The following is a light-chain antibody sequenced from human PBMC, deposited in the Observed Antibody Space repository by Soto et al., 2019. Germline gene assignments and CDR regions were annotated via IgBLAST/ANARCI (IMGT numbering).Light chain of an antibody. V-gene: IGLV1-51*01. J-gene: IGLJ1*01. Sequence: QSVLTQPPSVSAAPGQKVTISCSGSTSNIGNDYVSWYQQLPGTAPKLLIHDNNKRLAGIPDRFSGSKSGTSATLGITGLQTGDEADYYCGTWDSSLSTDVFGTGTKLTVL. CDR2: DNN. CDR1: TSNIGNDY. CDR3: GTWDSSLSTDV.